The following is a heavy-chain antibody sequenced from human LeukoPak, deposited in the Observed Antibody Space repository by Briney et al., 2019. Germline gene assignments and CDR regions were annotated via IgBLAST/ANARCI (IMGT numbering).Heavy chain of an antibody. V-gene: IGHV3-21*01. CDR1: GFTFSSYS. CDR3: AREIRGYYGSSGDY. CDR2: ISSSSSRI. D-gene: IGHD3-10*01. J-gene: IGHJ4*02. Sequence: GGSLRLSCAASGFTFSSYSMNWVRQAPGKGLEWVSSISSSSSRIYYADSVKGRFTISRDNAKNSLYLQTNSLRAEDTAVYYCAREIRGYYGSSGDYWGQGTLVTVSS.